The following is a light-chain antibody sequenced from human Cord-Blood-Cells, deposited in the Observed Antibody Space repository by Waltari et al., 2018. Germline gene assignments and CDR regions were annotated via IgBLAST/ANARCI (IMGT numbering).Light chain of an antibody. CDR2: GAS. Sequence: IVLKQSPGTLSLAPGERATVPGRASQSVSSSYLAWYQQKPGQAPRLLIYGASSRATGIPDRFSGSGSGTDFTLTISRLEPEDFAVYYCQQYGSSPPWTFGQGTKVEIK. V-gene: IGKV3-20*01. CDR1: QSVSSSY. CDR3: QQYGSSPPWT. J-gene: IGKJ1*01.